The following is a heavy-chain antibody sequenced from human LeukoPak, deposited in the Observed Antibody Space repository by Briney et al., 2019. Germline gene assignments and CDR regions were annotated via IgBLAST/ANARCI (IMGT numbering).Heavy chain of an antibody. J-gene: IGHJ4*02. V-gene: IGHV4-4*07. CDR2: IYTSGGT. CDR3: ARAAEYSSGWYLFDY. D-gene: IGHD6-19*01. CDR1: GGSISDYY. Sequence: SETLSLTCTVSGGSISDYYWTWIRQPAGKGLEWIGRIYTSGGTNYNPSLKSRVTMSLDTSKNQFSLKLSSVTAADTAMYYCARAAEYSSGWYLFDYWGQGILVTVSA.